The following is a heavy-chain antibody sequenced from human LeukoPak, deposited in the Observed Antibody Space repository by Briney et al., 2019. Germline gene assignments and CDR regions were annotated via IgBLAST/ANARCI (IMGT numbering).Heavy chain of an antibody. Sequence: SETLSLTCTVSGGSISNYYWTWIRQPPGKGLEWIGFITYSGNTNYNPSLKSRVTISLDTSKNQFSLKLISMTAADTAVYYCARGVGSGYTDYWGQGALVTVSS. CDR1: GGSISNYY. V-gene: IGHV4-59*01. CDR3: ARGVGSGYTDY. D-gene: IGHD3-22*01. CDR2: ITYSGNT. J-gene: IGHJ4*02.